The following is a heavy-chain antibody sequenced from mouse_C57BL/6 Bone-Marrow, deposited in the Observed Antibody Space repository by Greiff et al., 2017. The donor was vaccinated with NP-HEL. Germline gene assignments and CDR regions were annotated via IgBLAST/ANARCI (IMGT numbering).Heavy chain of an antibody. V-gene: IGHV1-50*01. CDR3: ARKAYYGRSYEFAY. D-gene: IGHD1-1*01. CDR1: GYTFTTYW. CDR2: IGPSASYS. J-gene: IGHJ3*01. Sequence: QVQLQQPGAELVKPGASVKLSCKASGYTFTTYWMQWVHQRPEKGLEWIAEIGPSASYSNYNQKLKGKATLTIATASSTAYMQLSSLTSEDSAVYYCARKAYYGRSYEFAYGGQGTLVTVTA.